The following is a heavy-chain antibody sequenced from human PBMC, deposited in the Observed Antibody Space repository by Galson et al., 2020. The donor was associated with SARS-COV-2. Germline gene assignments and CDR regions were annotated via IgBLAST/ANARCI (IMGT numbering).Heavy chain of an antibody. CDR3: ASLAYGDYFDY. J-gene: IGHJ4*02. V-gene: IGHV3-7*01. D-gene: IGHD4-17*01. CDR1: GFTFSSYW. Sequence: GGSLRLSCAASGFTFSSYWMSWVRQAPGKGLEWVANIKQDGSEKYYVDSVKGRFTISRDNAKNSLYLQMNSLRAEDTAVYYCASLAYGDYFDYWGQGTLVTVSS. CDR2: IKQDGSEK.